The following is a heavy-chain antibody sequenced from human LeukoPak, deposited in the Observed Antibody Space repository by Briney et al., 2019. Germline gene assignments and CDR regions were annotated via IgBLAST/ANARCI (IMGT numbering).Heavy chain of an antibody. Sequence: GGSLRLSCAASGFTFSSYDMRWVRQATGKGLEWVSAIGTAGDTYYPGSVKGRFTISRDNAKNSLYLQMNSLRAEDTALYYCAKDLGTGIEYYFDYWGQGTLVTVSS. V-gene: IGHV3-13*01. CDR2: IGTAGDT. CDR3: AKDLGTGIEYYFDY. CDR1: GFTFSSYD. J-gene: IGHJ4*02. D-gene: IGHD1-1*01.